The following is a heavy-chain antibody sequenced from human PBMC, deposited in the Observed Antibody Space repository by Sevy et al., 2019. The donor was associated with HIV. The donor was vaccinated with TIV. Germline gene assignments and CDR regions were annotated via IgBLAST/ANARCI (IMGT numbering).Heavy chain of an antibody. V-gene: IGHV4-34*01. CDR3: AIIGRRDAFDI. J-gene: IGHJ3*02. CDR1: GGSFSGYS. Sequence: SETLSLTFAVYGGSFSGYSWSWIRQPPGKGLEWIGEINLSGSTNYNPSLKSRVTISIDTSKNQFSLRVSSVTAADTAVYYCAIIGRRDAFDIWGQGTLVTVSS. D-gene: IGHD3-16*02. CDR2: INLSGST.